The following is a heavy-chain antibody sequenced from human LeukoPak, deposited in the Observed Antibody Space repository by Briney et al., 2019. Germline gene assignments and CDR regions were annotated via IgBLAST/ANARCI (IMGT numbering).Heavy chain of an antibody. CDR1: GFTFSSYE. Sequence: GGSLRLSCAASGFTFSSYEMNWVRPAPGKGLEWVSYISSSGSTIYYADSVKGRFTISRHNAKNSLYLQMNSLRAEDTAVYYCARVRPYYYDSSGSSDYWGQGTLVTVSS. V-gene: IGHV3-48*03. CDR2: ISSSGSTI. D-gene: IGHD3-22*01. J-gene: IGHJ4*02. CDR3: ARVRPYYYDSSGSSDY.